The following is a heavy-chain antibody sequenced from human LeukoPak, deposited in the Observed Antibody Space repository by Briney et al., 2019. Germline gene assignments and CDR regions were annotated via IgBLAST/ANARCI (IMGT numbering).Heavy chain of an antibody. CDR2: INPNRGCT. J-gene: IGHJ4*02. CDR3: ASYHYYDSSGNPPYDD. CDR1: GYTFTGYY. D-gene: IGHD3-22*01. Sequence: GASVKVSCKASGYTFTGYYMQWVRQAPGQGLEWMGWINPNRGCTNYVQKFQGRVTMTRDTSTSTAYMELSRLRSDDTAVYYCASYHYYDSSGNPPYDDWGQGSLVTVYS. V-gene: IGHV1-2*02.